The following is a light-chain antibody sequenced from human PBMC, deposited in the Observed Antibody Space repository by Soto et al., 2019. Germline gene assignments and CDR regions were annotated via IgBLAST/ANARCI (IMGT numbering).Light chain of an antibody. Sequence: DIVMTQSPLSLPVTPGEPASLSCRSSQSLLHSNGYTYLDWYLQKPGQSPQLLIYLGSNRASGVPERFSGSGSGTDFTLKISRVEAEDVGVYYCIEGLQTPYTFGQGTKLEIK. V-gene: IGKV2-28*01. J-gene: IGKJ2*01. CDR1: QSLLHSNGYTY. CDR3: IEGLQTPYT. CDR2: LGS.